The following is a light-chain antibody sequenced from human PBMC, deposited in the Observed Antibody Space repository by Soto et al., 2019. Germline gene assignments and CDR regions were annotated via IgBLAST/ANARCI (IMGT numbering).Light chain of an antibody. CDR3: QQSYSTPLT. CDR1: QRFSNY. CDR2: AAS. V-gene: IGKV1-39*01. J-gene: IGKJ4*01. Sequence: DIQMTHSPSALSASVVDRVTITCRASQRFSNYLNWYQQKPGKAPKLLIYAASNFKSGVPSRFSGSGSGTEFTLTIDSLQPEGFATYYCQQSYSTPLTFGGGTKVEIK.